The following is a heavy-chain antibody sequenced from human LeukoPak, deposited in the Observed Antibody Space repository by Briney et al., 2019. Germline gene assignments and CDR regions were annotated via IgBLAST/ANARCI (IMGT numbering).Heavy chain of an antibody. J-gene: IGHJ4*02. CDR2: ISAYNGNT. D-gene: IGHD3-22*01. V-gene: IGHV1-18*01. Sequence: ASVKVSCKASGYTFTSYGISWVRQAPGQGLEWMGWISAYNGNTNYAQKLQGRVTMTTDTSTSTAYMELRSLRSDDTAAYYCARAALKRYYYDSSGYYLDYWGQGTLVTVSS. CDR1: GYTFTSYG. CDR3: ARAALKRYYYDSSGYYLDY.